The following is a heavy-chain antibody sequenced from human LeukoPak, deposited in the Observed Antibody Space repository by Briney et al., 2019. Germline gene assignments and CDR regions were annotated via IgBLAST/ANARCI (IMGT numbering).Heavy chain of an antibody. CDR2: IYTSGST. Sequence: PSETLSLTCTVSGGSISSGSYYWSWIRQPAGKGLEWIGRIYTSGSTNYNPSLKSRVTISVDTSKNQFSLKLSSVTAADTAVYYCAREDDFWSGYPASGAFDIWGQGTMVTVSS. V-gene: IGHV4-61*02. CDR1: GGSISSGSYY. D-gene: IGHD3-3*01. CDR3: AREDDFWSGYPASGAFDI. J-gene: IGHJ3*02.